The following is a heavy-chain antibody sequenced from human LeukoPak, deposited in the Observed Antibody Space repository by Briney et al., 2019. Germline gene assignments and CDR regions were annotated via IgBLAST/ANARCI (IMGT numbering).Heavy chain of an antibody. CDR1: GGSFSGYY. CDR2: INHSGST. CDR3: ARGPTFGGVIALYYFDY. D-gene: IGHD3-16*02. Sequence: PSETLSLTCAVYGGSFSGYYWSWIRQPPGKGLEWIGEINHSGSTNYNPSLKRRVTISVDTSKNQFSLKLSSVTAADTAVYYCARGPTFGGVIALYYFDYWGQGTLVTVSS. J-gene: IGHJ4*02. V-gene: IGHV4-34*01.